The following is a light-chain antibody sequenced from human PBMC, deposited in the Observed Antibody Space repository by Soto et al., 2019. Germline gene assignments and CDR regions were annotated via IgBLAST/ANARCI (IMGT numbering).Light chain of an antibody. CDR1: QSISSY. CDR3: QQSYSTPPIT. Sequence: DIQMTQSPSSLSASVGDRVTITCRASQSISSYLNWYLQKPGKAPKLLIYAASTLQSGVPSRFSGSGSGTDFTLSISSLQPEDFATYYCQQSYSTPPITFGHGTRLEIK. CDR2: AAS. J-gene: IGKJ5*01. V-gene: IGKV1-39*01.